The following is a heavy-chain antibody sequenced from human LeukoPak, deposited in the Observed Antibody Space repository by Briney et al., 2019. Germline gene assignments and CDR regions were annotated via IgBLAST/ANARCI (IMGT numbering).Heavy chain of an antibody. CDR1: GFTFSSYA. Sequence: GALRLSCAASGFTFSSYAMSWVRQAPGKGLEWVSAISDSGGNTYYADSVKGRFTISRDNSKNTLYLQFNSLRAEDTAVYYCAKQPYGSGSFYYYGMDVWGQGTTVIVSS. D-gene: IGHD3-10*01. CDR3: AKQPYGSGSFYYYGMDV. J-gene: IGHJ6*02. V-gene: IGHV3-23*01. CDR2: ISDSGGNT.